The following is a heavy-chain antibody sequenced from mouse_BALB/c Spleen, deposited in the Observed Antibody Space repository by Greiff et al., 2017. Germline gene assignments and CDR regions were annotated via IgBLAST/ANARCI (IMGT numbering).Heavy chain of an antibody. V-gene: IGHV5-9-4*01. CDR2: ISSGGSYT. CDR1: GFTFSSYA. D-gene: IGHD2-4*01. J-gene: IGHJ3*01. Sequence: EVKLVESGGGLVKPGGSLKLSCAASGFTFSSYAMSWVRQSPEKRLEWVAEISSGGSYTYYPDTVTGRFTISRDNAKNTLYLEMSSLRSEDTAMYYCARDEGDYDGFAYWGQGTLVTVS. CDR3: ARDEGDYDGFAY.